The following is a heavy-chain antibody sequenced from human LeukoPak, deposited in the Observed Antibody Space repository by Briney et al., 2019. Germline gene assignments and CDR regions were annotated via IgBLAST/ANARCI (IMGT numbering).Heavy chain of an antibody. D-gene: IGHD1-1*01. Sequence: PGGSLRLSCAASGFTFRSYTMSWVRQAPGKGLEWVSAISGSGASTYSADSVKGRFTISRDNSKNTLYLQMNSLRAEDTAIYYCAKGATGNYWYFDLWGRGTLVTVSS. V-gene: IGHV3-23*01. CDR1: GFTFRSYT. CDR3: AKGATGNYWYFDL. J-gene: IGHJ2*01. CDR2: ISGSGAST.